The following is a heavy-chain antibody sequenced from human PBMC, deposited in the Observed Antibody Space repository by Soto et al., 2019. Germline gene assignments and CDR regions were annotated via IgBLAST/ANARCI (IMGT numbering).Heavy chain of an antibody. CDR2: IIPIFGTA. D-gene: IGHD5-18*01. Sequence: SVKVSCKASGGTFSSYAISWVRQAPGQGLEWMGGIIPIFGTANYAQKFQGRVTITADESTSTAYMELSSLRSEDTAVYYCARPRDTAMETYNWFDPWGQGTLVTVSS. V-gene: IGHV1-69*13. J-gene: IGHJ5*02. CDR1: GGTFSSYA. CDR3: ARPRDTAMETYNWFDP.